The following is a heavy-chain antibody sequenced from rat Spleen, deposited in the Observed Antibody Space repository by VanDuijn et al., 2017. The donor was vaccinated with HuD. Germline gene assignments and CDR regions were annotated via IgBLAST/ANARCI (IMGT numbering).Heavy chain of an antibody. J-gene: IGHJ2*01. Sequence: EVQLVESGGGLVQPGGSMKLSCAASGFTFTDYYMAWVRQAPRKGLEWVATISYGDSSGHSGTYYRDSVKGRFTISRDNAKSTLSLQMDSLRSEDTATYYCARRGDYFDYWGQGVMVTVSS. CDR3: ARRGDYFDY. CDR1: GFTFTDYY. CDR2: ISYGDSSGHSGT. V-gene: IGHV5-7*01.